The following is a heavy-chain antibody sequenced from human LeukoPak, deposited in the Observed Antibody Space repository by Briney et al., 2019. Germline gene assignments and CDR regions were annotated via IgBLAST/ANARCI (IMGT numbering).Heavy chain of an antibody. Sequence: PAGGSLRLSCAASGFTVSSNYMSWVRQAPGKGLEWVSVIYSGGSTYYADSVKGRFTISRHNSKNTLYLQMNSLRAEDTAVYYCARDILPYYYYGMDVWGQGTTVTVSS. D-gene: IGHD2/OR15-2a*01. CDR1: GFTVSSNY. CDR3: ARDILPYYYYGMDV. V-gene: IGHV3-53*04. J-gene: IGHJ6*02. CDR2: IYSGGST.